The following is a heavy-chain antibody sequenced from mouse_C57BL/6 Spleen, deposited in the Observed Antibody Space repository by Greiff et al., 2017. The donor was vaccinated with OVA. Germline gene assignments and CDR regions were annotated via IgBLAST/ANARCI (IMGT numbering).Heavy chain of an antibody. D-gene: IGHD1-1*01. V-gene: IGHV1-82*01. Sequence: VQLQQSGPELVKPGASVKISCKASGYAFSSSWMNWVKQRPGKGLEWIGRIYPGDGDTNYNGKFKGKATLTADKSSSTAYMQLSSLTSEDSAVYFCAREGITTVVAPLDYGGQGTTLTVSS. CDR3: AREGITTVVAPLDY. CDR1: GYAFSSSW. J-gene: IGHJ2*01. CDR2: IYPGDGDT.